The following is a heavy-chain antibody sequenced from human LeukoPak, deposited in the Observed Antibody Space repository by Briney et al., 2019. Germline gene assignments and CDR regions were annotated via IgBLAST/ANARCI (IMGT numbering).Heavy chain of an antibody. CDR1: GFTFSSYG. CDR3: AKDLSPAMVYYYYMDV. J-gene: IGHJ6*03. V-gene: IGHV3-30*02. D-gene: IGHD5-18*01. CDR2: IRYDGSNK. Sequence: QPGGSLRLSCAASGFTFSSYGMHWVRQAPGKGLEWVAFIRYDGSNKYYADSVKGRFTISRDNSKNTLYLQMNSLRAEDTAVYYCAKDLSPAMVYYYYMDVWGKGTTVTISS.